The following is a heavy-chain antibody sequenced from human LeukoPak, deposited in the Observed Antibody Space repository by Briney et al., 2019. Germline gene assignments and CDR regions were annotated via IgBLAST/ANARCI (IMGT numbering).Heavy chain of an antibody. CDR3: ARDHGGSYADFDY. CDR1: GFTFSSDY. J-gene: IGHJ4*02. D-gene: IGHD1-26*01. Sequence: GGSLRLSCAASGFTFSSDYMSWVRQAPGKGLEWVSVIYSGGSTYYADSVKGRFTISRDNSKNTLYLQINSLRAEDTAVYYCARDHGGSYADFDYWGQGTLVTVSS. V-gene: IGHV3-66*02. CDR2: IYSGGST.